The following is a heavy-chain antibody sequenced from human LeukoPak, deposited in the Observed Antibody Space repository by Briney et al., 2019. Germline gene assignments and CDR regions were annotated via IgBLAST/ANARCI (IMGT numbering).Heavy chain of an antibody. J-gene: IGHJ6*03. V-gene: IGHV4-59*11. D-gene: IGHD1-14*01. CDR3: ARTTLVGYFSYFYMDV. Sequence: SETLSLTCFVSGDSISSHYWNWIRQPPGKGLEWIGYISSSGSTNYNPSLKSRVTVSIDTSKNQFSLNLSSVTAADTAVYYCARTTLVGYFSYFYMDVWGKGTTVTFSS. CDR1: GDSISSHY. CDR2: ISSSGST.